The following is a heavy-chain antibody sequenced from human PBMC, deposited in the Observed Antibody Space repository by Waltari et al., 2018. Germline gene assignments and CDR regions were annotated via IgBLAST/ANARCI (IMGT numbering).Heavy chain of an antibody. D-gene: IGHD5-12*01. V-gene: IGHV4-59*01. CDR1: GGAMNTDY. Sequence: QVQLQEAGPGLGQPSETLSLTCTVSGGAMNTDYWTWIRQPPGKGRESIGYIYDSGAPPSNPSLKSRIPISIATSMNQFYLKVTSVTAADTAVYYCARGDRAPSGYGTELDYWGQGTMVTVSS. CDR2: IYDSGAP. J-gene: IGHJ4*02. CDR3: ARGDRAPSGYGTELDY.